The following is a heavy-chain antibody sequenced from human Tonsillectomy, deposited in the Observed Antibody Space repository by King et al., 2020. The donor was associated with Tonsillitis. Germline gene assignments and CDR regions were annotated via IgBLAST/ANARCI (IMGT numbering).Heavy chain of an antibody. J-gene: IGHJ4*02. D-gene: IGHD3-22*01. V-gene: IGHV3-7*01. Sequence: EVQLVESGGGLVQPGGSLRLSCAASGFTFSSYWMSWVRQAPGKGLEWVANIKQDGIEKYYVDSVKGQFTISRDNAKNSLYLQMNSLRAEDTAVYYCARDVPDYYDSSGQTPTKFDNWGQGTLVTVSS. CDR3: ARDVPDYYDSSGQTPTKFDN. CDR1: GFTFSSYW. CDR2: IKQDGIEK.